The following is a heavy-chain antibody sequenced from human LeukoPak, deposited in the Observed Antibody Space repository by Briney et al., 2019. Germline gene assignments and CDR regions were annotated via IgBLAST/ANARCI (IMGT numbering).Heavy chain of an antibody. CDR1: GFTLSNYA. D-gene: IGHD5-18*01. CDR2: LGTAGDT. J-gene: IGHJ4*02. V-gene: IGHV3-13*01. Sequence: GGSLRLSCAASGFTLSNYAMHWVRQPAGEGLEWVSALGTAGDTFYPGSVKGRFTISRDNAKKSLFLQMNSLRAEDTAVYYCARDGGSSYGFLSYWGQGTLVTVSS. CDR3: ARDGGSSYGFLSY.